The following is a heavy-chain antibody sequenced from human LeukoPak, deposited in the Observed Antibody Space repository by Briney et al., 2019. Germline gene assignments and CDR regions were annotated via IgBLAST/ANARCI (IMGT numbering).Heavy chain of an antibody. J-gene: IGHJ6*02. CDR2: ISYDGSSK. Sequence: GGSLRLSCAASGFTVSSYAMHWVRQAPGKGLEWVALISYDGSSKYYADSVKGRIIISRDNSKNIMNLQMNSLRTEDTAVYYCARQYYYGSGNGLDVWGQGTTVTVSS. D-gene: IGHD3-10*01. V-gene: IGHV3-30*03. CDR3: ARQYYYGSGNGLDV. CDR1: GFTVSSYA.